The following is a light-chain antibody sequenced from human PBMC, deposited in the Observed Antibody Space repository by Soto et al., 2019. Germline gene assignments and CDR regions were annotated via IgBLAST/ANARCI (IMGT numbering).Light chain of an antibody. CDR3: QQYNNYFSWT. CDR2: DAS. J-gene: IGKJ1*01. V-gene: IGKV1-5*01. CDR1: QSISIW. Sequence: DIQMTQSPSTLSASVGDIVTITCRASQSISIWLAWYQQKPGKAPNILIYDASILVSGAPSRFSGSGSGTEFTLTISSLQPADFATYYCQQYNNYFSWTFGQGTKVESK.